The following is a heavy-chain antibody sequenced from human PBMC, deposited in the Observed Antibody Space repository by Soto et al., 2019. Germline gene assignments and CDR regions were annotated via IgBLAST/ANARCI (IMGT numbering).Heavy chain of an antibody. Sequence: SETLSLTCTVSGGSISSSSYYWGWIRQPPGKGLEWIGSIYYSGSTYYNPSLKSRVTISVETSKNQFSLKLSSVTAADTAVYYCARHPLRMSIAVAGTDWFDPWGQGTLVTVSS. CDR3: ARHPLRMSIAVAGTDWFDP. V-gene: IGHV4-39*01. J-gene: IGHJ5*02. CDR2: IYYSGST. D-gene: IGHD6-19*01. CDR1: GGSISSSSYY.